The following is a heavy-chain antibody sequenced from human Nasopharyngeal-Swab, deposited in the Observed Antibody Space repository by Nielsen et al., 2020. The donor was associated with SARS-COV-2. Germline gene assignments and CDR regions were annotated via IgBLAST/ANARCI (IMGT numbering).Heavy chain of an antibody. CDR2: IYYSGST. Sequence: SETLSLTCTVSGGSISSYYWSWIRQPPGKGLEWIGYIYYSGSTKYSPSLKSRVTLSVDTSKNKFSLKLTSVTAADTAVYWCASETEQYCSDGSCFYWYFDLWGRGPLVSVSS. V-gene: IGHV4-59*08. CDR1: GGSISSYY. D-gene: IGHD2-15*01. J-gene: IGHJ2*01. CDR3: ASETEQYCSDGSCFYWYFDL.